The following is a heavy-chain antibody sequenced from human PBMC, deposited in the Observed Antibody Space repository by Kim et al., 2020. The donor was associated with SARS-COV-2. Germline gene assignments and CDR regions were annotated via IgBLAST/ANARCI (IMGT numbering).Heavy chain of an antibody. CDR3: ARQSSDIVVVPAAPDAFDI. V-gene: IGHV4-39*01. Sequence: SRVTISVDTSKNQFSLKLSSVTAADTAVYYCARQSSDIVVVPAAPDAFDIWGQGTMVTVSS. J-gene: IGHJ3*02. D-gene: IGHD2-2*01.